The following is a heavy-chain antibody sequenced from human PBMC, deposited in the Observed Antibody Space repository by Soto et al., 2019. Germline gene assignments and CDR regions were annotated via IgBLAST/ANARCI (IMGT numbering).Heavy chain of an antibody. CDR3: ARVGCGSSSCYTRCFDP. CDR1: GGSISSGGYS. CDR2: IYHTGST. D-gene: IGHD2-2*02. V-gene: IGHV4-30-2*01. J-gene: IGHJ5*02. Sequence: SETLSLTCAVSGGSISSGGYSWSWIRQPPGKGLEWIGYIYHTGSTYYNPSLKSRVTISVDRSKNQFSLKLSSVTAADTAVYYCARVGCGSSSCYTRCFDPRCQGPLVTVST.